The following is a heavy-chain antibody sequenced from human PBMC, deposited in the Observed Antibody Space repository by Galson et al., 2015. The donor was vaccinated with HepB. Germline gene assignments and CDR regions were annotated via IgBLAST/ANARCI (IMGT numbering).Heavy chain of an antibody. J-gene: IGHJ5*02. D-gene: IGHD4-17*01. V-gene: IGHV6-1*01. CDR1: GDSVSSNSAA. CDR2: TYYRSKWYN. Sequence: CAISGDSVSSNSAAWNWIRQSPSRGLEWLGRTYYRSKWYNDYAVSVKSRITINPDTPKNQFSLQLNSVTPEDTAVYYCARGGDYGDYGGWFDPWGQGTLVTVSS. CDR3: ARGGDYGDYGGWFDP.